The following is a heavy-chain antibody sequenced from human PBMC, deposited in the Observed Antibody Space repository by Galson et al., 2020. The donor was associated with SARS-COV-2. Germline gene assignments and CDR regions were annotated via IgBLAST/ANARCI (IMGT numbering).Heavy chain of an antibody. D-gene: IGHD2-2*01. CDR2: IDSTGGFI. Sequence: GESLKISCGGSGFIFSVYAMNWVRQAPGKGLEWVATIDSTGGFIYYQDSVQGRFTISRDNSKDTVFLQMNSLRAEDTAVYHCAKTLVGNGGYMDVWGKGTTVTVS. CDR1: GFIFSVYA. CDR3: AKTLVGNGGYMDV. J-gene: IGHJ6*03. V-gene: IGHV3-23*01.